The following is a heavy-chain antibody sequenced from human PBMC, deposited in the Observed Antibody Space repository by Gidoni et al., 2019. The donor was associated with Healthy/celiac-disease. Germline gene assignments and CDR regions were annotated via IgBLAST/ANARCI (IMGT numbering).Heavy chain of an antibody. CDR2: INPNSGGT. J-gene: IGHJ4*02. CDR3: ARDNYDSSGYWVPYYFDY. Sequence: QVQLVPSGAEVKKPGASVKVSCKASGYTFPGYYMHWVRQAPGQGLEWMGWINPNSGGTNYAQKFQGRVTMTRDTSISTAYMELSRLRSDDTAVYYCARDNYDSSGYWVPYYFDYWGQGTLVTVSS. D-gene: IGHD3-22*01. V-gene: IGHV1-2*02. CDR1: GYTFPGYY.